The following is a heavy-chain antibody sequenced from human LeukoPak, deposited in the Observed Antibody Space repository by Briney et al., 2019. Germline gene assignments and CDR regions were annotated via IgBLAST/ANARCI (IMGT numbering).Heavy chain of an antibody. CDR2: INPSGGTT. J-gene: IGHJ4*02. CDR1: GYTFTSYY. D-gene: IGHD2-2*01. Sequence: GASVKVSCKASGYTFTSYYMLWVRQAPGQGLEWMGMINPSGGTTRYAQKFQGRATMTSDTSTSTVYMEVRSLRSEDTAVYYCARFENHCTSTSCYGEDSDYWGQGTLVIASS. CDR3: ARFENHCTSTSCYGEDSDY. V-gene: IGHV1-46*03.